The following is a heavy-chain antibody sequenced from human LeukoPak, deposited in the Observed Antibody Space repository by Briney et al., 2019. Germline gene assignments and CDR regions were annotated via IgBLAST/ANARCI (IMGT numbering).Heavy chain of an antibody. Sequence: SETLSLTCAVSGGSFSGYYWTWIRQPPGKGLEWIGEINHSGSTNYNPSLKSRVTISVDTSKNQFSLKLSSVTAADTAVYYCARRRTYYYDSSGYTHIDYWGQGTLVTVSS. D-gene: IGHD3-22*01. CDR3: ARRRTYYYDSSGYTHIDY. CDR1: GGSFSGYY. V-gene: IGHV4-34*01. J-gene: IGHJ4*02. CDR2: INHSGST.